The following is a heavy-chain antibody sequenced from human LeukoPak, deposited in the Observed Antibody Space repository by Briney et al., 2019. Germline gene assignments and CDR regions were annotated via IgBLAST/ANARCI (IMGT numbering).Heavy chain of an antibody. CDR1: GYTCTSYG. V-gene: IGHV1-18*01. CDR2: INTYNGNT. CDR3: ARVNNYDLLSSFDY. Sequence: ASVKVSCKASGYTCTSYGISWVRQAPGQGLEWMGWINTYNGNTHYTHELQGRATLTTDTSTRTAYMELRSLRSDDTAIYYCARVNNYDLLSSFDYWGQGTLVTVSS. D-gene: IGHD3-3*01. J-gene: IGHJ4*02.